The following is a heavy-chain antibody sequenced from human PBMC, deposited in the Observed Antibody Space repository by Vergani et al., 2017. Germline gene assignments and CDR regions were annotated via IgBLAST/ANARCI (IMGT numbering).Heavy chain of an antibody. CDR3: VRDQVTMLRGSDALDI. J-gene: IGHJ3*02. CDR2: IRSKAYGQAT. Sequence: EVQLVESGGDLVQPGRSLRLSCTASGFTFGYYAMDWFRQAPGQGLEWVGGIRSKAYGQATIYAASFKGRFTISRDDSKSIAYLQMNNLQTEDTAMYYCVRDQVTMLRGSDALDIWGQGTMVTVSS. V-gene: IGHV3-49*03. CDR1: GFTFGYYA. D-gene: IGHD3-10*01.